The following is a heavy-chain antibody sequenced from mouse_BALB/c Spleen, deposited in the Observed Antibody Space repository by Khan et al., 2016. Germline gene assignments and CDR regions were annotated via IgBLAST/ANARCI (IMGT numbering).Heavy chain of an antibody. D-gene: IGHD2-1*01. J-gene: IGHJ1*01. CDR2: INTHSGVP. V-gene: IGHV9-4*02. CDR1: GYTFTTAG. CDR3: AGCGNFFHLYFNV. Sequence: QIQLVQSGPELKKPGETVRISCKASGYTFTTAGMQWVQKMPGKGLKWIGWINTHSGVPKYAEDFKGRFAFSLETSASTAYLQISNLKNEDTATYFCAGCGNFFHLYFNVWGAGTTVTVSS.